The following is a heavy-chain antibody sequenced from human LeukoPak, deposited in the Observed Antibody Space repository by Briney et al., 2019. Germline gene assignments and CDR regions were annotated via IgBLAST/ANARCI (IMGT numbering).Heavy chain of an antibody. J-gene: IGHJ3*02. CDR2: IRQDGSDK. CDR3: AKKWSGDYDSSGINDAFDI. Sequence: PGGSLRLSCAASGFTFSRYWMTWVRQGPGKGLEWVANIRQDGSDKYYVDSVKGRFTISRDNSKNTLYLQINSLRAEDTAVYYCAKKWSGDYDSSGINDAFDIWGQGTMVTVSS. CDR1: GFTFSRYW. D-gene: IGHD3-22*01. V-gene: IGHV3-7*01.